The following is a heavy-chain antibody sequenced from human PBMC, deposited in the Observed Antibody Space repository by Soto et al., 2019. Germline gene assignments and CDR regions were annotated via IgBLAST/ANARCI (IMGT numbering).Heavy chain of an antibody. D-gene: IGHD6-19*01. V-gene: IGHV4-31*03. CDR2: IYYSGST. CDR1: GGSISSGGYY. Sequence: SETLSLTCTVSGGSISSGGYYWSWIRQHPGKGLEWIGYIYYSGSTYYNPSLKSRVTISVDTSKNQFSLKLSSVTAADTAAYYCARSVAGLFDYWGQGTLVTVSS. J-gene: IGHJ4*02. CDR3: ARSVAGLFDY.